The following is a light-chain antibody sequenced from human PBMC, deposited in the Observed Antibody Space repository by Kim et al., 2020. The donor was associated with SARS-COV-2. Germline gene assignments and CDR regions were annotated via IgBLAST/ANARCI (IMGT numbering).Light chain of an antibody. Sequence: GQGVTISCSGGNSNIGRDLFYWYQQLPGTAPQVLIYDNTPRPSGVPDRFSGSKSGTSASLAISGLRSEDEADYYCAAWDDSLSGRLFGGGTQLTVL. CDR1: NSNIGRDL. J-gene: IGLJ3*02. V-gene: IGLV1-47*02. CDR3: AAWDDSLSGRL. CDR2: DNT.